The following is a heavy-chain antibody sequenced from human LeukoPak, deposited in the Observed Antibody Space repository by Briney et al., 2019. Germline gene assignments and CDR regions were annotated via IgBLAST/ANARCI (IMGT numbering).Heavy chain of an antibody. CDR3: ARVGYYYDSSGYTHWGAFDI. Sequence: ASVKVSCKASGYTFTSYGISWVRQAPGQGLEWMGWINTNTGNPTYAQGFTGRFVVSLDTSVSTAYLQISSLKAEDTAVYYCARVGYYYDSSGYTHWGAFDIWGQGTMVTVSS. CDR1: GYTFTSYG. J-gene: IGHJ3*02. V-gene: IGHV7-4-1*02. D-gene: IGHD3-22*01. CDR2: INTNTGNP.